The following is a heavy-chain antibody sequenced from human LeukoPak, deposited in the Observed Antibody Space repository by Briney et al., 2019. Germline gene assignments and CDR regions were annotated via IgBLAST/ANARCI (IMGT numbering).Heavy chain of an antibody. Sequence: ASVKVSCKASGYTFTNSDINWVRQATGQGLEWMGWMHPSNGDTGYAQKFQGRVTMTRHTSTTTAYMELSSLRSDDTAVYYCARRVRGVVIFSRAQGSFDLWGQGTLVTVSS. D-gene: IGHD3-10*01. J-gene: IGHJ3*01. CDR1: GYTFTNSD. CDR2: MHPSNGDT. V-gene: IGHV1-8*01. CDR3: ARRVRGVVIFSRAQGSFDL.